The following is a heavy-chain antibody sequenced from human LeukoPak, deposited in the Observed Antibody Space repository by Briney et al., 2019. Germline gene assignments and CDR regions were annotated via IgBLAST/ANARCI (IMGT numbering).Heavy chain of an antibody. CDR2: IYRSGGT. CDR3: ARRYASGWSPTFDY. V-gene: IGHV4-59*01. J-gene: IGHJ4*02. D-gene: IGHD6-19*01. CDR1: GGSIISYY. Sequence: PSETLSLTCTVSGGSIISYYWSWIRQPPGKGLEWIGYIYRSGGTNYNPSVRSRVGISLDTSKNQFSLELRSVTAADTAVYFCARRYASGWSPTFDYWGQGILVTVST.